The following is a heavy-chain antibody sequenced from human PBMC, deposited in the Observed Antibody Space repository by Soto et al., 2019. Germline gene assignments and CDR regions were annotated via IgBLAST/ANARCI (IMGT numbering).Heavy chain of an antibody. CDR3: ATDPRYDYDFWSGYNY. CDR2: FDPEDGET. Sequence: ASVKVSCKVSGYTLTELSMHWVRQAPGKGLEWMGGFDPEDGETIYAQKFQGRVTMTEDTSTDTAYMELSSLRSEDTAVYYCATDPRYDYDFWSGYNYWGQGTLVTVSS. V-gene: IGHV1-24*01. CDR1: GYTLTELS. J-gene: IGHJ4*02. D-gene: IGHD3-3*01.